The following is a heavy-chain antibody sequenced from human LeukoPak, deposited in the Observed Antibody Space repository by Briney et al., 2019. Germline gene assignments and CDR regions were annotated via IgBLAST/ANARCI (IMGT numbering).Heavy chain of an antibody. D-gene: IGHD6-13*01. CDR3: ARDSSPSAAAFDY. J-gene: IGHJ4*02. V-gene: IGHV4-38-2*02. Sequence: SETLSLTCTVSGYSISSGYYWGWIRQPPGKGLEWIGSIYHSGSTYYNPSLKSRVTISVDTSKNQFSLKLSSVTAADTAVYYCARDSSPSAAAFDYWGQGTLVTVSS. CDR2: IYHSGST. CDR1: GYSISSGYY.